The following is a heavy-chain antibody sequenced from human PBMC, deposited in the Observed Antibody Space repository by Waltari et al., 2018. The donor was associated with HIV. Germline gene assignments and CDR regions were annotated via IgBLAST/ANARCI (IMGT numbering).Heavy chain of an antibody. Sequence: QVQLVESGGGVVQPGRSLRLSCAASGFDFSYFGMHWVRQAPGKGLEWVGVIWFDSSNKYYGDSVKGRFTISRDNSKKTVYLQMNSLRGEDTAVYYCARLTREGYNGGFDYWGQGTLVTVSS. CDR1: GFDFSYFG. D-gene: IGHD1-1*01. J-gene: IGHJ4*02. V-gene: IGHV3-33*08. CDR3: ARLTREGYNGGFDY. CDR2: IWFDSSNK.